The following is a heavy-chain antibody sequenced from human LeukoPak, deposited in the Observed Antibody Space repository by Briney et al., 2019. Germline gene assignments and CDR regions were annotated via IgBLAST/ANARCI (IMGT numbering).Heavy chain of an antibody. V-gene: IGHV3-30-3*01. CDR1: GFTFSSYA. CDR3: AQKRHDY. D-gene: IGHD5-24*01. Sequence: GVSLRLSCAASGFTFSSYAMHWVRQAPGKGLEWVAVISYDGSNKYYADSVKGRFTISRDNSKNTLYLQMNSLRAEDTAVYYCAQKRHDYWGQGTLVTVSS. CDR2: ISYDGSNK. J-gene: IGHJ4*02.